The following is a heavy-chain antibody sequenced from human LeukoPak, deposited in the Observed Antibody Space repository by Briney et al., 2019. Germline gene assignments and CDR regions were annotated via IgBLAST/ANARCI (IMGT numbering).Heavy chain of an antibody. J-gene: IGHJ6*03. CDR2: IYTSGST. V-gene: IGHV4-4*07. CDR1: GGSISSYY. CDR3: ARGTSRVENYYYYMDV. Sequence: SETLSLTCTVSGGSISSYYWSWIRQPAGRGLEWIGRIYTSGSTNYNPSLKSRVTMSVDTSKNQFSLKLSSVTAADTAVYYCARGTSRVENYYYYMDVWGKGTTVTVSS.